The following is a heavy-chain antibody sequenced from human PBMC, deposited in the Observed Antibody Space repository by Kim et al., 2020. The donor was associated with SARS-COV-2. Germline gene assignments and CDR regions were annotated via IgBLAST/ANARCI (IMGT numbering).Heavy chain of an antibody. J-gene: IGHJ3*02. V-gene: IGHV4-39*07. Sequence: NPSLKSRVTISVDTSKNQFSLKLSSVTAADTAGYYCATSIVGATYDAFDIWGQGTMVTVSS. CDR3: ATSIVGATYDAFDI. D-gene: IGHD1-26*01.